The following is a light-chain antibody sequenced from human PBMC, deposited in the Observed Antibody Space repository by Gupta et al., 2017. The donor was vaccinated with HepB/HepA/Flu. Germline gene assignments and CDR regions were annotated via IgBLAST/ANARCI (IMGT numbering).Light chain of an antibody. CDR2: NNK. Sequence: QSVLTQPPSASGTPGPRVTISCSGSSSNIGSNTVNWYRQLPGTAPKLLIYNNKQRPSGVPDRFSGSKSGTSASLALSGLQSEDEADYYCATWDDSPWSGVFGGGTKRTVL. V-gene: IGLV1-44*01. CDR1: SSNIGSNT. J-gene: IGLJ2*01. CDR3: ATWDDSPWSGV.